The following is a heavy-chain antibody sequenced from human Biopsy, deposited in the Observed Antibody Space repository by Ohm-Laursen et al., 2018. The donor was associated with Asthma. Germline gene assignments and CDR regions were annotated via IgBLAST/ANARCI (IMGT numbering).Heavy chain of an antibody. D-gene: IGHD5-12*01. V-gene: IGHV3-30*18. Sequence: SLRLSCAASGFMFRSFGMHWVRQAPGKGLEWVAVISYDGNHKFYGDSVKGRFTISRDNSKNTLYLQMNRLRTEDTAVYYCAKRRGYSGHDNDYWGQGTLVIVSS. CDR1: GFMFRSFG. CDR3: AKRRGYSGHDNDY. J-gene: IGHJ4*02. CDR2: ISYDGNHK.